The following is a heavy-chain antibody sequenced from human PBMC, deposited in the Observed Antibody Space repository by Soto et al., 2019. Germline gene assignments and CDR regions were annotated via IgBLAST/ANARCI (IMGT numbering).Heavy chain of an antibody. CDR2: ISSSGSTI. CDR3: ARGKYCTNGVCYNRYYYGMDV. J-gene: IGHJ6*02. D-gene: IGHD2-8*01. CDR1: GFTFSSYE. V-gene: IGHV3-48*03. Sequence: EVQLVESGGGLVQPGGSLRLSCAASGFTFSSYEMNWVRQAPGKGLEWVSYISSSGSTIYYADSVKGRFTISRDNAKNALYLQMNSLRAEDTAVYYCARGKYCTNGVCYNRYYYGMDVWGQGTTVTVSS.